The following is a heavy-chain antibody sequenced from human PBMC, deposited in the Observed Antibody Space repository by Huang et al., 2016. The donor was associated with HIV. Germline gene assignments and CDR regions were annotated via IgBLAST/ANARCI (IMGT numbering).Heavy chain of an antibody. D-gene: IGHD2-21*01. J-gene: IGHJ5*02. Sequence: QAQLQQWVAGLLKPSETLSLTCAVYDSSFSGYSWNWVRQSPERGLEWIGEIYNNGTTNYNPSLNSRIAISVDTSKRQVSLKLRSVPAADTTVYFCARGRSQVSTSIDHWGQGTLVTVSS. V-gene: IGHV4-34*01. CDR3: ARGRSQVSTSIDH. CDR1: DSSFSGYS. CDR2: IYNNGTT.